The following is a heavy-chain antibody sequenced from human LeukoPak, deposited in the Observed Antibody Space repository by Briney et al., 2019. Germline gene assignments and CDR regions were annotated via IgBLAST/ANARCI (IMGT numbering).Heavy chain of an antibody. CDR2: IIPIFGTA. Sequence: GASVKVSCKASGGTFSSYAISWVRQAPGQGLEWTGGIIPIFGTANYAQKFQGRVTITADESTSTAYMELSSLRSEDTAVYYCASNYDILPDYWGQGTLVTVSS. J-gene: IGHJ4*02. CDR3: ASNYDILPDY. D-gene: IGHD3-9*01. CDR1: GGTFSSYA. V-gene: IGHV1-69*13.